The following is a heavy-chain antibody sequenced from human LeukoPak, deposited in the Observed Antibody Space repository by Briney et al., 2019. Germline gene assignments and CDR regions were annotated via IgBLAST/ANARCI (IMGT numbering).Heavy chain of an antibody. Sequence: SRISPDGITTNYADSVKGRFTISRDNAKNSLYLQMNSLRAEDTAVYYCAKLACCGGDCYPDWGQGTLVTVSS. CDR3: AKLACCGGDCYPD. V-gene: IGHV3-74*01. D-gene: IGHD2-21*02. J-gene: IGHJ4*02. CDR2: ISPDGITT.